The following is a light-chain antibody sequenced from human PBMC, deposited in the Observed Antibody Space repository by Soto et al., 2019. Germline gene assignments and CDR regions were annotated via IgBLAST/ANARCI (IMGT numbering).Light chain of an antibody. Sequence: QSVLTQPASVSGSPGQSITISCTGTSSDVGGYNFVSWFQQHPGKAPELLIYDVTRRLSGVSNRFSGSKSGNTASLTISGLQAEDEADYYCSSYTSSGTLVVFGGGTKLTVL. CDR1: SSDVGGYNF. V-gene: IGLV2-14*03. CDR2: DVT. CDR3: SSYTSSGTLVV. J-gene: IGLJ2*01.